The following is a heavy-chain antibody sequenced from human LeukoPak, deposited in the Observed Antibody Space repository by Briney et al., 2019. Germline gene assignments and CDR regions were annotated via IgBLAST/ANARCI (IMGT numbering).Heavy chain of an antibody. D-gene: IGHD2-15*01. CDR2: IIPLFGTA. Sequence: GASVKVSCKASGGTFSSYAISWVRQARGQGLEWMGGIIPLFGTANYAQKFQGRVTITADESTSTAYMELSSLRSEDTAVYYCARVLVAPYYFDYWGQGTLVTVSS. CDR1: GGTFSSYA. J-gene: IGHJ4*02. V-gene: IGHV1-69*13. CDR3: ARVLVAPYYFDY.